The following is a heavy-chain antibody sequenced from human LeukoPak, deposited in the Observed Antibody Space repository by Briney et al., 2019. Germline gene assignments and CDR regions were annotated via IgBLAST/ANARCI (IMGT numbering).Heavy chain of an antibody. D-gene: IGHD3-22*01. CDR3: ARGWDSSGFSFDY. J-gene: IGHJ4*02. Sequence: SETLSLTCTVSGDSISSYFWSWIRQPPGKALEWIGYVYYSRSTKYNASLKSRVSISGDTSKNQFSLKLNSVTAADTAVYYCARGWDSSGFSFDYWGRGALVTVSS. CDR1: GDSISSYF. CDR2: VYYSRST. V-gene: IGHV4-59*01.